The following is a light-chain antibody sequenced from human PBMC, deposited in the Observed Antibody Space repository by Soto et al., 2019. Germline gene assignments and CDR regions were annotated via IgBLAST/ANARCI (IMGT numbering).Light chain of an antibody. V-gene: IGLV2-8*01. J-gene: IGLJ2*01. CDR2: EVN. CDR3: TSYGGRDNLI. CDR1: SSDIGAYNY. Sequence: QSALTQPPSASGSPGQSVTISCTGTSSDIGAYNYVSWFQQHPGEAPKLIISEVNKRPSGVPDRFSGSKSGNTASLTVSGLQAEDEADYYCTSYGGRDNLIFGGGPQLTVL.